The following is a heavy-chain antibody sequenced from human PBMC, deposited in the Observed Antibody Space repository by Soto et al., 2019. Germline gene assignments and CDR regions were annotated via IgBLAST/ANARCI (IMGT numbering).Heavy chain of an antibody. Sequence: GSGPTLVNPTQTLTLTCTFSGFSLSTSGMCVSWIRQPPGKALEWLARIDWDDDKYYSTSLKTRLTISKDTSKNQVVLTMTNMDPVDTATYYCARATYYYDSSGYASIYFDYWGQGTLVTV. V-gene: IGHV2-70*11. D-gene: IGHD3-22*01. CDR3: ARATYYYDSSGYASIYFDY. CDR2: IDWDDDK. J-gene: IGHJ4*02. CDR1: GFSLSTSGMC.